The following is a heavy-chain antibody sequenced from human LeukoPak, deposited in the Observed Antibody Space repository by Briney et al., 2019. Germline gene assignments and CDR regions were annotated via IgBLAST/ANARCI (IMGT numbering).Heavy chain of an antibody. CDR1: GYSISSGYY. D-gene: IGHD3-10*01. V-gene: IGHV4-38-2*02. J-gene: IGHJ5*02. Sequence: SETLSLTCTVSGYSISSGYYWGWIRQPPGKGLEWIGSIYHSGSTYYNPSLKSRVTISVDTSKNQFSLKLSSVTAADTAVYYCARDPVRGRWFDPWGQGTLVTASS. CDR2: IYHSGST. CDR3: ARDPVRGRWFDP.